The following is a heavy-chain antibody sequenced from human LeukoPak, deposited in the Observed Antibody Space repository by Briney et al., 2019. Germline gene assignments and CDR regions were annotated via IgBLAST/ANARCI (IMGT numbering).Heavy chain of an antibody. CDR1: GGSFSGYY. J-gene: IGHJ5*02. CDR2: INHSGST. V-gene: IGHV4-34*01. CDR3: ASSPLYSWFDP. Sequence: SETLSLTCAVYGGSFSGYYWSWIRQPPGKGLEWIGEINHSGSTNYNPSLKSRVTISVDTSKNQFSLKLSSVTAADTAVYYCASSPLYSWFDPWGQGTLVTVSS.